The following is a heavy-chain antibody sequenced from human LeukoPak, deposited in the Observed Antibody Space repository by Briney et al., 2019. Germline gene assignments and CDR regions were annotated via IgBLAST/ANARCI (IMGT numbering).Heavy chain of an antibody. CDR2: INHSGST. V-gene: IGHV4-34*01. D-gene: IGHD2-2*01. CDR1: GGSFSGYY. J-gene: IGHJ2*01. CDR3: ARGLIVPAATRYWYFDL. Sequence: SETLSLTCAVYGGSFSGYYWSWIRQPPGKGLEWIGKINHSGSTNYNPSLKSRVTISVDTSKNQFSLKLSSVTAADTAVYYCARGLIVPAATRYWYFDLWGRGTLVAVSS.